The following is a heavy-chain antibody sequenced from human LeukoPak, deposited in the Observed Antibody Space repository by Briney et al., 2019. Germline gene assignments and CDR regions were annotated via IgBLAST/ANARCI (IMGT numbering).Heavy chain of an antibody. CDR3: ASGVVVAADHIFDY. J-gene: IGHJ4*02. D-gene: IGHD6-19*01. CDR2: ISWDGCST. CDR1: GFTFDDYT. V-gene: IGHV3-43*01. Sequence: GGSLRLSCAASGFTFDDYTMHWVRQAPGKGLEWVSLISWDGCSTYYADSVKGRFTISRDNSKNSLYLQMNSLRAEDTAVYYCASGVVVAADHIFDYWGQGTLVTVSS.